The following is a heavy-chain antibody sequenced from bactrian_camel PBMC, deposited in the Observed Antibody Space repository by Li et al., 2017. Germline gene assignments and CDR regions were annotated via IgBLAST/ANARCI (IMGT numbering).Heavy chain of an antibody. Sequence: VQLVESGGGSVQTGGSLRLSCAISGYNIKYDCLAWFRQIPGGQREGVAAIESDGGTSYADSVKGRFTISQDNAKSTLYLQMNSLKPEDIGMYYCAKDLAGGSKGQGTQVTVS. D-gene: IGHD7*01. CDR2: IESDGGT. CDR1: GYNIKYDC. J-gene: IGHJ4*01. V-gene: IGHV3S53*01.